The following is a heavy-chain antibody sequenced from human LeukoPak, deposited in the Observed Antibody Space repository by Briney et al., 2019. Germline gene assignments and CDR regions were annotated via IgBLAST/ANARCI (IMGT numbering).Heavy chain of an antibody. CDR2: IYTSGST. CDR3: ARQNDI. J-gene: IGHJ3*02. CDR1: GGSISSYY. V-gene: IGHV4-4*09. Sequence: PSETLSLTCTVSGGSISSYYWSWIRQPPGKGLERIGYIYTSGSTNYNPSLKSRVTISVDTSKNQFSLKLSSVTAADTAVHYCARQNDIWGQGTMVTVSS.